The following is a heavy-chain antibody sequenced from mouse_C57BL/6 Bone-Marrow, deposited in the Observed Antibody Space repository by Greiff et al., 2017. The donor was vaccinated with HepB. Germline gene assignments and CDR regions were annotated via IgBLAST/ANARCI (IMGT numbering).Heavy chain of an antibody. Sequence: VQLKQPGAELVRPGASVKLSCTASGFNIKDDYMHWVKQRPEQGLEWIGWIDPENGDTEYASKFQGKATITADTSSNTAYLQLSSLTSEDTAVYYCTTYYLYWYFDVWGTGTTVTVSS. CDR3: TTYYLYWYFDV. CDR2: IDPENGDT. D-gene: IGHD1-1*02. V-gene: IGHV14-4*01. J-gene: IGHJ1*03. CDR1: GFNIKDDY.